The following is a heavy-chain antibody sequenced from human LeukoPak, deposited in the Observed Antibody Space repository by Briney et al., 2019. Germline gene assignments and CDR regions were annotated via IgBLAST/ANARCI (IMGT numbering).Heavy chain of an antibody. CDR3: ARPVPSRLGWFDP. CDR1: GYSISSGYY. J-gene: IGHJ5*02. D-gene: IGHD1-1*01. CDR2: IYHSGST. V-gene: IGHV4-38-2*02. Sequence: SETLSLTCTVSGYSISSGYYWGWIRPPPGKGLEWIGSIYHSGSTYYNPSLKSRVTISVDTSKNQFSLKLSSVTAADTAVYYCARPVPSRLGWFDPWGQGTLVTVSS.